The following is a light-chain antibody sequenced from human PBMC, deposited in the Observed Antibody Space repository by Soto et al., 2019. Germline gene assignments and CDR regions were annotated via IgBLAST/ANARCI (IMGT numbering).Light chain of an antibody. CDR3: LRYGDSPPAYT. CDR2: GAS. V-gene: IGKV3-20*01. CDR1: QSVSSRN. J-gene: IGKJ2*01. Sequence: EIVLTQSPGTLSLSPGERATLSCRASQSVSSRNLAWYRQKPGQAPSLLIYGASNRATGTPDRFSGSGSGTDFTLTISRLEPEDFAVYYCLRYGDSPPAYTFGQGTKLEIK.